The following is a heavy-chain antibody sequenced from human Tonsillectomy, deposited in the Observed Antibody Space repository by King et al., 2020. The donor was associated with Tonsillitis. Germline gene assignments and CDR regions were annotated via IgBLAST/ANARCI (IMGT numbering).Heavy chain of an antibody. D-gene: IGHD2-2*02. V-gene: IGHV3-7*01. Sequence: VQLVESGGGLVQPGGSLRLSCAASGFTFSSNWMTWVRQAPGKGLEWVANIKQDGREKYYVDSVKGRFTISRDHAKNSLYLKMNSLRAEDPAVYYCAGDRCSTTSCYNPHSFDYWGQGTLVTVSS. J-gene: IGHJ4*02. CDR3: AGDRCSTTSCYNPHSFDY. CDR1: GFTFSSNW. CDR2: IKQDGREK.